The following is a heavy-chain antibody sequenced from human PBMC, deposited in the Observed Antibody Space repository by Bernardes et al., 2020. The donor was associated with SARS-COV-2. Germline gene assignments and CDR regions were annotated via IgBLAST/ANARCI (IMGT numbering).Heavy chain of an antibody. Sequence: ASVTVSCKASGYTFTTYGITWVRQAPGQGLEWMGWISARNGKANYAQKFQGRVTMTIDTSTTTAHMEMRSLRSDDTALYFCARVVVTIFGVAEYYFYGMDVWGQGTTVTVSS. D-gene: IGHD3-3*01. CDR3: ARVVVTIFGVAEYYFYGMDV. CDR1: GYTFTTYG. V-gene: IGHV1-18*01. J-gene: IGHJ6*02. CDR2: ISARNGKA.